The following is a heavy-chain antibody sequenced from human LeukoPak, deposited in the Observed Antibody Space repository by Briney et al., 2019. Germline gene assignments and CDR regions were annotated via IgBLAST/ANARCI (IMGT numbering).Heavy chain of an antibody. CDR2: IYYSGST. CDR1: GGSISSYY. CDR3: ARLRATDAFDI. V-gene: IGHV4-59*01. D-gene: IGHD5-12*01. J-gene: IGHJ3*02. Sequence: PSETLSLTCTVSGGSISSYYWSWIRQPPGKGLEWIGYIYYSGSTNYNPSLKSRVTISVDTSKNQSSLKLSSVTAADTAVYYCARLRATDAFDIWGQGTMVTVSS.